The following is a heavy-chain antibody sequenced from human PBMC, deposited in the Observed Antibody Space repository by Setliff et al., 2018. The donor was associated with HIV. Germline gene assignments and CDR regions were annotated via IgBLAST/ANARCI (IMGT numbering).Heavy chain of an antibody. CDR3: ARAIVKTGYHTKSRVFDY. J-gene: IGHJ4*02. CDR1: GGSLNDYS. V-gene: IGHV4-34*01. Sequence: PSETLSLTCAVYGGSLNDYSWNWIRLSPGKGLEWIGEVNLPKTLNYNPSLESRITISVDTSKKQFSLDLSSVTAADTAVYFCARAIVKTGYHTKSRVFDYWGQGTLVTVSS. D-gene: IGHD3-9*01. CDR2: VNLPKTL.